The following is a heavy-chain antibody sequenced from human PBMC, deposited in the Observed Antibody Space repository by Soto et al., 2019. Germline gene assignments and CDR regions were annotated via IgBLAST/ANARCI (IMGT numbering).Heavy chain of an antibody. D-gene: IGHD1-26*01. V-gene: IGHV4-59*01. J-gene: IGHJ4*02. Sequence: SETLSLTCTVSGGSIGSYYWSWIRQPPGKGLEWIGYIYYSGSTNYNPSLKSRVTISVDTSKNQFSLKLSSVTAADTAVYYCARGVVVGATTSDYWGQGTLVTVSS. CDR3: ARGVVVGATTSDY. CDR1: GGSIGSYY. CDR2: IYYSGST.